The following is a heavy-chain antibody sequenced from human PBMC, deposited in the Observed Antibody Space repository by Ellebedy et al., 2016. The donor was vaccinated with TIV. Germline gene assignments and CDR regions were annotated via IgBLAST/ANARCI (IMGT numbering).Heavy chain of an antibody. J-gene: IGHJ3*02. CDR1: GFTFSSYA. V-gene: IGHV3-23*01. CDR3: AKPSSGIGAGGKGAFDI. Sequence: GESLKISCAASGFTFSSYAMSWVRQAPGKGLEWLSAINSDDRTYYAESVKGRFTISRDNSKNTLYLQMNSLRVEDTAVYYCAKPSSGIGAGGKGAFDIWGRGTMVTVSS. D-gene: IGHD4-23*01. CDR2: INSDDRT.